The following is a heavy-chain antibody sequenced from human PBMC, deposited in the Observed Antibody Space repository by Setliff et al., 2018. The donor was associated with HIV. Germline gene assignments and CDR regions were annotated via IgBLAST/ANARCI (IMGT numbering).Heavy chain of an antibody. D-gene: IGHD3-3*02. J-gene: IGHJ6*02. V-gene: IGHV3-30*02. CDR2: IRYDGSNK. CDR1: GFTFSSYG. Sequence: GESLKISCAASGFTFSSYGMHWVRQAPGKGLEWVAFIRYDGSNKYYADSVKGRFTISRDNSKNTLYLQMDSLRVEDTTVYYCTRKLAPGHGMDVWGQGTTVTSP. CDR3: TRKLAPGHGMDV.